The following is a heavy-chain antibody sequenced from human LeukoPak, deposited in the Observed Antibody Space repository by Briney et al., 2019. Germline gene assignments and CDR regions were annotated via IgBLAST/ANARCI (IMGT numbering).Heavy chain of an antibody. D-gene: IGHD3-10*01. CDR1: GASISSSSYY. Sequence: SETLSLTCTVSGASISSSSYYWGWIRQPPGKGLEWIGSIYYSESTYYNPSLKSRVTISVDTSKNQFSLKLSSVTAADTAVYYCAREPGAGDYYYGMDVWGQGTTVTVSS. J-gene: IGHJ6*02. CDR2: IYYSEST. V-gene: IGHV4-39*07. CDR3: AREPGAGDYYYGMDV.